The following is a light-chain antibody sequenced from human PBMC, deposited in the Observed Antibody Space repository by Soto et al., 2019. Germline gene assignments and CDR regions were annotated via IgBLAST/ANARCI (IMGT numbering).Light chain of an antibody. CDR1: SSNIGAGYD. J-gene: IGLJ2*01. CDR2: GNS. CDR3: QSYDSSSSRLV. V-gene: IGLV1-40*01. Sequence: QSVLTQPPSVSGAPGQRVTISCTGSSSNIGAGYDEHWYQQLPGTAPKLLIYGNSNRPSGVPDRFSGSKSGTSASLAITGLQAEDEADYYCQSYDSSSSRLVFGGGTKLTVL.